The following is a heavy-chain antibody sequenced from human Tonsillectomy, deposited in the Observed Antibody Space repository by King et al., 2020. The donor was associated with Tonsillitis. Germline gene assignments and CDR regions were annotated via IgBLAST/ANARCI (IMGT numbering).Heavy chain of an antibody. J-gene: IGHJ4*02. CDR1: GFTFSFHS. V-gene: IGHV3-30*04. D-gene: IGHD3-22*01. CDR3: ARANYYDSTHFDF. Sequence: VQLVESGGGVVRPGRSLRLSCAASGFTFSFHSMFWVRQAPGKGLEWVALLSYDGRKTYYSDSVKGRFTISRDNSKNTLYLQLSSLRGDDTAVYYCARANYYDSTHFDFWGQGTLVTVSS. CDR2: LSYDGRKT.